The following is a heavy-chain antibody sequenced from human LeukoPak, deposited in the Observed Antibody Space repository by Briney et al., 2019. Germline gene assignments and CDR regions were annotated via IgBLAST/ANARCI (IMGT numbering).Heavy chain of an antibody. CDR2: IYHSGST. CDR3: ARGEGADWNGGMDV. V-gene: IGHV4-31*03. Sequence: SETLSLTCTVSGGSISSGGYYWSWIRQHPGKGLEWIGYIYHSGSTYYNPSLKSRVTISVDTSKNQFSLKLSSVTAADTAVYYCARGEGADWNGGMDVWGQGTTVTVS. J-gene: IGHJ6*02. D-gene: IGHD1-1*01. CDR1: GGSISSGGYY.